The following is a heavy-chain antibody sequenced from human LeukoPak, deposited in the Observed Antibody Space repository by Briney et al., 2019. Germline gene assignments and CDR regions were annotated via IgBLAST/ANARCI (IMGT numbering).Heavy chain of an antibody. CDR1: GFTFSSYE. J-gene: IGHJ4*02. Sequence: PGGSLRLSCAASGFTFSSYEMNWVRQAPGKGLEWVAVISNDADNNWYVDSVKGRFTISRDNSKNTLYLQMNSLRAEDTAMYYCARSIIRGVLPYWGQGTLVTVSS. CDR2: ISNDADNN. CDR3: ARSIIRGVLPY. V-gene: IGHV3-30*04. D-gene: IGHD3-10*01.